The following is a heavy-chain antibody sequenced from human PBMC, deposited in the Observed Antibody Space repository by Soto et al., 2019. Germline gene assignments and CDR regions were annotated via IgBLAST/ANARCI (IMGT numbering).Heavy chain of an antibody. Sequence: GGSLGLSCAASGFTFRSYSMNWVRQDPGKGLEWVSYISSSSSTIYYADSVKGRFTISRDNAKNSLYLQMNSLRAEDTAVYYCARLSGDIVVVPAAFDYWGQGTLVTVSS. J-gene: IGHJ4*02. CDR1: GFTFRSYS. V-gene: IGHV3-48*01. CDR3: ARLSGDIVVVPAAFDY. D-gene: IGHD2-2*01. CDR2: ISSSSSTI.